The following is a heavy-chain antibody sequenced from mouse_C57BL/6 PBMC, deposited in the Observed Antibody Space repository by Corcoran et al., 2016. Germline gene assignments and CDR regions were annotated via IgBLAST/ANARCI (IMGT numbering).Heavy chain of an antibody. Sequence: EVQLQQYGPEMVKHGDSVKISCKASGYTFTDYYMKWVKQRHGKSLEWIGDINPNNGGTSYNQKFKGKATLTVDKSSSTAYMELRSLTSEDSAVYYCARRYYCSRNYAMDYWGQGTSVTVSS. D-gene: IGHD1-1*01. CDR3: ARRYYCSRNYAMDY. V-gene: IGHV1-26*01. J-gene: IGHJ4*01. CDR2: INPNNGGT. CDR1: GYTFTDYY.